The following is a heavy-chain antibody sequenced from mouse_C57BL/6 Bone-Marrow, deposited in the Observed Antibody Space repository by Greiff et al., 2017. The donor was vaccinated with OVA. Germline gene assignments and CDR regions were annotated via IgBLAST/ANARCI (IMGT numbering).Heavy chain of an antibody. CDR3: ARGNWDRYYYAMDY. CDR2: IDPSDSET. D-gene: IGHD4-1*01. CDR1: GYTFTSYW. V-gene: IGHV1-52*01. Sequence: QVQLQQPGAELVRPGSSVKLSCKASGYTFTSYWMHWVKQRPIQGLEWIGNIDPSDSETHYNQKFKDKATLTVDKSSSTAYMQLSSLTSEDSAVYYCARGNWDRYYYAMDYWGQGTSVTVSS. J-gene: IGHJ4*01.